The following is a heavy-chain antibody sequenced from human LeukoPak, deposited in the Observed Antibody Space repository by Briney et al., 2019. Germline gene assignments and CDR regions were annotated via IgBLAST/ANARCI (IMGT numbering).Heavy chain of an antibody. D-gene: IGHD3-3*01. J-gene: IGHJ5*02. CDR1: GYSISSGYY. CDR3: ARHQSLYDFWSEPSWFDP. V-gene: IGHV4-38-2*01. CDR2: IYHSGST. Sequence: PSETLSLTCAVSGYSISSGYYWGWIRQPPGKGLEWIGSIYHSGSTYYNPSLKSRVTISVDTSKNQFSLKLSSVTAADTAVYYCARHQSLYDFWSEPSWFDPWGQGTLVTVSS.